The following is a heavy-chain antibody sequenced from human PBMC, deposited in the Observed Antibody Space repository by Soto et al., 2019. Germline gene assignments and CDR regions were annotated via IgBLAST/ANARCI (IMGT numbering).Heavy chain of an antibody. D-gene: IGHD4-17*01. Sequence: PSETLSLTCTVSGGSISSSSYYWGWIRQPPGKGLEWIGSIYYSGSTYYNPSLKSRVTISVDTSKNQFSLKLSSVTAADTAVYYCARQVHYGDETRFDYWGQGTLVTVSS. J-gene: IGHJ4*02. CDR1: GGSISSSSYY. CDR2: IYYSGST. CDR3: ARQVHYGDETRFDY. V-gene: IGHV4-39*01.